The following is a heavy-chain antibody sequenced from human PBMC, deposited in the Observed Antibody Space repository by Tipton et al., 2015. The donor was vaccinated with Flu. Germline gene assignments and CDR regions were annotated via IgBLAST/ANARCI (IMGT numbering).Heavy chain of an antibody. CDR3: ARGGLGSGIYTYYFDY. CDR2: IYSGGTT. V-gene: IGHV3-53*01. J-gene: IGHJ4*02. CDR1: GFTVSSNY. D-gene: IGHD3-16*01. Sequence: SLRLSCAASGFTVSSNYMTWVRQAPGKGLEWVSVIYSGGTTYYADSVKGRFTISRDNSENTLYLQMSSLRAEDTAVYYCARGGLGSGIYTYYFDYWGQGTLVTVSS.